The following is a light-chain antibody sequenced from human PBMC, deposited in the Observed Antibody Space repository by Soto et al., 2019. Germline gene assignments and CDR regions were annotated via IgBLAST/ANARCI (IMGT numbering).Light chain of an antibody. Sequence: EDVLTHSPGSLSLSPGERATLSCRASQSVSSSYLAWYQQKPGQAPRLRIYGASSRATGIPDRFSGSGSGTDFTLTISRLEPEAFAAYYCQQYGSSPFTFGSRTKVDIK. CDR2: GAS. J-gene: IGKJ3*01. CDR3: QQYGSSPFT. V-gene: IGKV3-20*01. CDR1: QSVSSSY.